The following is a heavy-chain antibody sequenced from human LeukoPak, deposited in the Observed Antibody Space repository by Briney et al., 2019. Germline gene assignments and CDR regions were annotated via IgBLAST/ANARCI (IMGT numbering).Heavy chain of an antibody. CDR3: AMFSYVSGTTIS. D-gene: IGHD1-20*01. Sequence: TGGSLRLSCAASGFTFSSYWMHWVRQAPGKGLVWVSRVKSDGSVTNYADSVKGRFTISRGNAKNTLYLQMNSLRAEDTAVYYCAMFSYVSGTTISWGQGTLVTVSS. CDR2: VKSDGSVT. CDR1: GFTFSSYW. J-gene: IGHJ4*02. V-gene: IGHV3-74*01.